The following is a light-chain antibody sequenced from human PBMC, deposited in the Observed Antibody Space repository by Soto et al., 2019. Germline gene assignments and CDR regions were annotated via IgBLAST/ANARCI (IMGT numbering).Light chain of an antibody. CDR1: NIGSKS. CDR3: ASWDDSLSGYV. V-gene: IGLV3-21*02. CDR2: DDS. J-gene: IGLJ1*01. Sequence: SYVLTQPPSVSVAPGQTARITCGGNNIGSKSVHWYQQKPGQAPVLVVDDDSDRPSGIPERFSGSNSGNTATLTISRVEAGDEADYYCASWDDSLSGYVFGTGTKLTVL.